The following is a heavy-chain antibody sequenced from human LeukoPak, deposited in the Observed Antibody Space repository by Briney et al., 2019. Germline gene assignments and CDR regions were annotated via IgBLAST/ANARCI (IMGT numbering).Heavy chain of an antibody. Sequence: PSETLSLTCAVYGGSFSGYYWSWIRQPPGKGLEWIGEINHSGSTNYNPSLKSRVTISVDTSKNQFSLKLSSVTAADTAVYYCAREAIAAAGTGSDYWGQGTLVTVSS. CDR1: GGSFSGYY. V-gene: IGHV4-34*01. D-gene: IGHD6-13*01. CDR3: AREAIAAAGTGSDY. CDR2: INHSGST. J-gene: IGHJ4*02.